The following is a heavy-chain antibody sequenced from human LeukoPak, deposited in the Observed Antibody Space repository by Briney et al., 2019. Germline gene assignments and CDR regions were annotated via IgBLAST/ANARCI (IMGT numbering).Heavy chain of an antibody. CDR1: GYTFTSYA. CDR3: ARGSGWFGELSLVQLDY. CDR2: ISTYNGNT. J-gene: IGHJ4*02. Sequence: ASVKVSCKASGYTFTSYAISWVRQAPGQALEWMTWISTYNGNTNYAQKLQGRVTMTTDTSTSTAYMELRSLRSDDTAVYYCARGSGWFGELSLVQLDYWGQGTLVTVSS. V-gene: IGHV1-18*01. D-gene: IGHD3-10*01.